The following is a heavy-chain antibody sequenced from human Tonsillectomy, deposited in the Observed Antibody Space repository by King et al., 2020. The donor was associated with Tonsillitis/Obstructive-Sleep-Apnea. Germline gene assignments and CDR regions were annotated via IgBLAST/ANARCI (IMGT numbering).Heavy chain of an antibody. Sequence: VQLVESGGGLVQPGGSLRLSCAASGFTFSRYWMSWVRQAPGKGREWVANIKQDGSDKFYVDSVKGRFTISRDNAKKSVYLQMNSLRAEDTAVYYCAGLPDVWGQGTTVTVSS. J-gene: IGHJ6*02. CDR1: GFTFSRYW. CDR2: IKQDGSDK. V-gene: IGHV3-7*03. CDR3: AGLPDV.